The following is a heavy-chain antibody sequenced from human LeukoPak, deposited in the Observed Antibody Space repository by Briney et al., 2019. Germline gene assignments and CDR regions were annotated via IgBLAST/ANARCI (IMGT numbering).Heavy chain of an antibody. CDR2: IYYSGST. Sequence: SETLSLTCTVSGGSISNYYWNWIRQPPGKGLEWIGNIYYSGSTNHNPSLKSRVTISVDTSKNQFSLKLSSVTAADTAVYYCARRVYGDYGNWFDPWGQGTLVTVSS. CDR3: ARRVYGDYGNWFDP. D-gene: IGHD4-17*01. J-gene: IGHJ5*02. V-gene: IGHV4-59*08. CDR1: GGSISNYY.